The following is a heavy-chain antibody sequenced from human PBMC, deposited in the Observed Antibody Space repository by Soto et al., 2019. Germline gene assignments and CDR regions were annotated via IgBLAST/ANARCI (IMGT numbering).Heavy chain of an antibody. J-gene: IGHJ4*02. CDR3: ARLQYGTFDY. D-gene: IGHD4-4*01. CDR1: GGSISSSSYY. V-gene: IGHV4-39*01. CDR2: IYYSGST. Sequence: PSTTLSLTCTFSGGSISSSSYYWGWIRQPPGKGLEWIGSIYYSGSTYYNPSLKSRVTISVDTSKNQFSLKLSSVTAADTAVYCCARLQYGTFDYWGQGTLVTVSS.